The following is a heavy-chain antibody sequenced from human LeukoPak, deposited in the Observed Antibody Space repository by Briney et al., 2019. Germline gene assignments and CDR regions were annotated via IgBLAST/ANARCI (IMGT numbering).Heavy chain of an antibody. D-gene: IGHD3-10*01. CDR3: GTSGYYGSGSYLYWYFDL. Sequence: ASVKVSCKVSGYTLTELSLHWVRQAPGKGLEWMGGFDPEDGETIYAQKFQGRVTMTEDTSTDTAYMELSSLRSEDTAVYYCGTSGYYGSGSYLYWYFDLWGRGTLVTVSS. CDR2: FDPEDGET. V-gene: IGHV1-24*01. CDR1: GYTLTELS. J-gene: IGHJ2*01.